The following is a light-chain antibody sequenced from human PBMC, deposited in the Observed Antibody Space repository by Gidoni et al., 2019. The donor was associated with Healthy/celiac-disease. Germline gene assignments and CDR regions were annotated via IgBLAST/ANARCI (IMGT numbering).Light chain of an antibody. J-gene: IGKJ5*01. CDR3: QQYGSSPPVT. CDR1: QSVSSSY. V-gene: IGKV3-20*01. CDR2: GAS. Sequence: EIVFTQSPGTLSLSPGERATLACRASQSVSSSYLAWYHQKPGQAPRLLIYGASSRATGIPDRFSGSGSGTDFTLTISRLEPEDFAVYYCQQYGSSPPVTFGQGTRLEIK.